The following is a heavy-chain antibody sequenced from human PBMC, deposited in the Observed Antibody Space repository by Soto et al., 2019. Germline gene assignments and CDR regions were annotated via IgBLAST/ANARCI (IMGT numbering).Heavy chain of an antibody. Sequence: GSLRLSCAASKFIFSSYAMSWVRQAPGKGLEWVSTTSGSGDSTYYADSVKGRFTISRDNSKNTLYLHMDSLRAEDTAFYYCAKEAGSYGSNWFDPWGQGTLVTVSS. CDR3: AKEAGSYGSNWFDP. CDR1: KFIFSSYA. CDR2: TSGSGDST. J-gene: IGHJ5*02. V-gene: IGHV3-23*01. D-gene: IGHD1-26*01.